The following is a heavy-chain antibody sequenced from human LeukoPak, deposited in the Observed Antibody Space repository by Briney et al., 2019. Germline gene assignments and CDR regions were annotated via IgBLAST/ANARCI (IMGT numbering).Heavy chain of an antibody. D-gene: IGHD4-17*01. Sequence: PSETLSLTCTVSGGSISSGGYYWNWIRQHPGKGLEWIGYIYYSGSTYYNPSLKSRVTISVDTSKNQFSLKLSSVTAADTAVYYCARGDGLRDLTLLDYWGQGTLVTVSS. CDR2: IYYSGST. V-gene: IGHV4-31*03. CDR3: ARGDGLRDLTLLDY. CDR1: GGSISSGGYY. J-gene: IGHJ4*02.